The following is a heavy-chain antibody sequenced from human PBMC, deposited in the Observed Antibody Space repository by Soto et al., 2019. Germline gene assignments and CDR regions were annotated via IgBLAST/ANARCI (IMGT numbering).Heavy chain of an antibody. CDR2: IYYRGNT. D-gene: IGHD3-9*01. Sequence: SETLCLTCSVSGDSINSDKYYWGWIRQPPGKGLEWIGSIYYRGNTYYNPSLQTRVTISLDKSKSQFSLRLNSVTAADSAVYFCARLEGLATISYYFDFWGQGALVTVSS. CDR1: GDSINSDKYY. V-gene: IGHV4-39*01. CDR3: ARLEGLATISYYFDF. J-gene: IGHJ4*02.